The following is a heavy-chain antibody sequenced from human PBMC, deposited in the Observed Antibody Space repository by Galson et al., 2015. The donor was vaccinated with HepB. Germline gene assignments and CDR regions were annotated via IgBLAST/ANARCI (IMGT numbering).Heavy chain of an antibody. V-gene: IGHV3-23*01. CDR1: GFTFSSYA. CDR3: AKRYNDYSNYYYYGMDV. J-gene: IGHJ6*02. D-gene: IGHD4-11*01. CDR2: ISGSGGST. Sequence: SLRLSCAASGFTFSSYAMSWVRQAPGKGLEWVSAISGSGGSTYYADSVKGRFTISRDNSKNTLYLQMNSLRAEDAAVYYCAKRYNDYSNYYYYGMDVWGQGTTVTVSS.